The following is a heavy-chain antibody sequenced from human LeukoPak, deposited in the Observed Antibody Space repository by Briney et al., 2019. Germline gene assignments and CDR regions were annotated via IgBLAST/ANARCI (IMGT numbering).Heavy chain of an antibody. D-gene: IGHD1-26*01. CDR3: AKGSIVGATSYYYLDV. Sequence: PGGSLRLSCATSGFIFSNYAVNWVRQAPGKGLEWVSIISGSGDTTYCADSVKGRFTISRDNSKNTLYLQMNSLRAEDTAVYYCAKGSIVGATSYYYLDVWGTGTTVTVSS. CDR1: GFIFSNYA. V-gene: IGHV3-23*01. CDR2: ISGSGDTT. J-gene: IGHJ6*03.